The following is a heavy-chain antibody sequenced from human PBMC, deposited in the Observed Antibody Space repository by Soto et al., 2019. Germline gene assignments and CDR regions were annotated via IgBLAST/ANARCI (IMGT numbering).Heavy chain of an antibody. J-gene: IGHJ4*02. CDR2: INPNSGGT. V-gene: IGHV1-2*04. Sequence: ASVKVSCKASGYTFTGYYMHWVRQAPGQGLEWMGWINPNSGGTNYAQKFQGWVTMTRDTSISTAYMELSRLRSDDTAVYYCARNNRKEGAXHFDYWGQGTLVTVSS. CDR3: ARNNRKEGAXHFDY. CDR1: GYTFTGYY. D-gene: IGHD1-1*01.